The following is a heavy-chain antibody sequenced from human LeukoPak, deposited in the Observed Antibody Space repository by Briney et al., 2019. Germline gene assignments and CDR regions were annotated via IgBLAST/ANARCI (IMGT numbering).Heavy chain of an antibody. CDR3: AKSHYLEYRGYFDY. J-gene: IGHJ4*02. D-gene: IGHD2/OR15-2a*01. CDR1: GFTFSVYA. V-gene: IGHV3-23*01. Sequence: GGSLRLSCATSGFTFSVYAMSWVRQAPGKGLEWVSTIIYSGGSTYYADSVKGRFTISRGNSKNTLYLLMNELSAEDTAVYYCAKSHYLEYRGYFDYWGQGPLVTVSS. CDR2: IIYSGGST.